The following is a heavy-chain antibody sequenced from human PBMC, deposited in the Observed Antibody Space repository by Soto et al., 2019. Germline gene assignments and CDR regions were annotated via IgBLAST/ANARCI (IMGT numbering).Heavy chain of an antibody. Sequence: EVQLSESGGGLVQPGGSLRLSCGGAGFTFSGSAVSWVRQAPGRGLEWVSGISGGGSTEYADSVKGRFGISRDNSKDTVYLYMNSLRDDDTAVHYCARQKGDIVARPPDHWGQGILVTVSS. J-gene: IGHJ4*02. CDR2: ISGGGST. CDR3: ARQKGDIVARPPDH. D-gene: IGHD5-12*01. CDR1: GFTFSGSA. V-gene: IGHV3-23*01.